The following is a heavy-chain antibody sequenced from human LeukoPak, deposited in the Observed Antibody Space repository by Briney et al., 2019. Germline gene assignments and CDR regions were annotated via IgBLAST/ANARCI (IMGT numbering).Heavy chain of an antibody. CDR3: ARKAQYNGHYPLDY. J-gene: IGHJ4*02. Sequence: GGSLRLSCAASGFTFSNAWMNWVRQAPGKGLEWVSGTSDRGDYTYYADSVKGRFTISRDSSKNTLFLQMNSLRAEDTALYFCARKAQYNGHYPLDYWGQGTLVTVSS. CDR2: TSDRGDYT. V-gene: IGHV3-23*01. CDR1: GFTFSNAW. D-gene: IGHD1-7*01.